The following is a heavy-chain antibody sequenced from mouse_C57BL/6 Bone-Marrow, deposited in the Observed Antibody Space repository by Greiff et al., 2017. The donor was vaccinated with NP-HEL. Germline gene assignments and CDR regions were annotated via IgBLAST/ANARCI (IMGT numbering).Heavy chain of an antibody. Sequence: QVQLQQSGAELARPGASVKLSCKASGYTFTSYGISWVKQRTGQGLEWIGEIYPRSGNTYYTEKFKGKAKLTADKSSSPAYMELRSLTSEDSAVYFCARRGYGSSYGYWGQGTTLAVSS. V-gene: IGHV1-81*01. J-gene: IGHJ2*01. CDR1: GYTFTSYG. D-gene: IGHD1-1*01. CDR2: IYPRSGNT. CDR3: ARRGYGSSYGY.